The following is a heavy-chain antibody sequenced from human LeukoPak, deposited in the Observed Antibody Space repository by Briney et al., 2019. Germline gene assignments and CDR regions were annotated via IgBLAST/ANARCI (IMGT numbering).Heavy chain of an antibody. Sequence: TLSLTCTVSGGSISSYYWSWIRQPPGKALEWLALIYWNDDKRYSPSLKSRLTITKDTSKNQVVLTMTNMDPVDTATYYCAHFSSTSGVHWGQGTLVTVSS. J-gene: IGHJ4*02. CDR1: GGSISSYYW. CDR3: AHFSSTSGVH. D-gene: IGHD2-2*01. CDR2: IYWNDDK. V-gene: IGHV2-5*01.